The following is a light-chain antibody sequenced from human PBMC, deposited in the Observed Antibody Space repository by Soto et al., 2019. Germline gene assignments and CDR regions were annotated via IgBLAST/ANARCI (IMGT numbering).Light chain of an antibody. V-gene: IGKV3-15*01. CDR1: QSVSSN. Sequence: EIVMTQSPATLSVSPGERATLSCRASQSVSSNLAWYQQKPGQAPRLLIYGASTRATGIPARFSGSGSGTEFTLTISSLQSEDFAVYYCQQYNNWSPETFGQGTKVVIK. CDR3: QQYNNWSPET. J-gene: IGKJ1*01. CDR2: GAS.